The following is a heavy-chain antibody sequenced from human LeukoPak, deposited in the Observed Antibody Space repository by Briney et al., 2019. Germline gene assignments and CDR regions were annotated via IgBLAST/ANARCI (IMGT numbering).Heavy chain of an antibody. CDR2: ISYDGSNK. CDR1: GFTFSSYG. V-gene: IGHV3-30*03. CDR3: ARDGRHDAFDI. J-gene: IGHJ3*02. Sequence: GGSLRLSCAASGFTFSSYGMHWVRQAPGKGLEWVAVISYDGSNKYYADSVKGRFTISRDNAKNSLYLQMNSLRAEDTAVYYCARDGRHDAFDIWGQGTMVTVSS.